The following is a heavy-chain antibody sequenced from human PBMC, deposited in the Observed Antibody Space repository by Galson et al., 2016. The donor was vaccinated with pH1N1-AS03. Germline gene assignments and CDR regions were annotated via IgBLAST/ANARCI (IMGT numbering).Heavy chain of an antibody. CDR1: DGSVRSTSYY. V-gene: IGHV4-39*07. D-gene: IGHD2/OR15-2a*01. J-gene: IGHJ5*02. CDR3: VRVRYFRLAEYPVFWFDP. Sequence: SETLSLTCNVSDGSVRSTSYYWGWIRQPPGKGLEWIGNIFYNGKTYYSPSLKSRVTISVDTSKNQFSLRVSSLTAADTAIYYCVRVRYFRLAEYPVFWFDPWGQGTLVAVSS. CDR2: IFYNGKT.